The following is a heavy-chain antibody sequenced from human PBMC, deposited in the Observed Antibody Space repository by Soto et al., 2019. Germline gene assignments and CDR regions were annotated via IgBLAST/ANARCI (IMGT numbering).Heavy chain of an antibody. CDR3: AREAMVRGAITWFDP. CDR2: IYYTGSTS. D-gene: IGHD3-10*01. Sequence: SETLSLTCTVSGGSISSTIHYWGWIRQPPGKGLEWVGSIYYTGSTSYYNPSLMGRVTISVDTSKNRFSLKLSSVTAADTAVYYCAREAMVRGAITWFDPSGQGSLVTVSS. V-gene: IGHV4-39*02. CDR1: GGSISSTIHY. J-gene: IGHJ5*02.